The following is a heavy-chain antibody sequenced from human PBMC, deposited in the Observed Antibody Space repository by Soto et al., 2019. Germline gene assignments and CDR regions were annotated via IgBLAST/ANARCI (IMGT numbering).Heavy chain of an antibody. CDR3: AGSFDSSGYQDY. D-gene: IGHD3-22*01. Sequence: QVQLEESGGGLVRPGGSLRLSCGASEFTFSDLYVSWIRQAPGKGLEWIAHISSGSSYINYADSVRGRFTVSRDNAKNSLFLQMTSPRAEDTAVYYCAGSFDSSGYQDYWGQGTLVTVSS. J-gene: IGHJ4*02. CDR2: ISSGSSYI. CDR1: EFTFSDLY. V-gene: IGHV3-11*06.